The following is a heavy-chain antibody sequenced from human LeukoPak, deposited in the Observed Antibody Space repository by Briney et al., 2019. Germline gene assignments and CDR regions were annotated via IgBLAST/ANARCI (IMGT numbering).Heavy chain of an antibody. D-gene: IGHD3-3*01. CDR1: GFTFSNAW. CDR3: TTDHIPQGEYYDFWSGFLYYFDY. J-gene: IGHJ4*02. V-gene: IGHV3-15*01. CDR2: IKSKTDGGTT. Sequence: PGGSLRLSCAASGFTFSNAWMSWVRQAPGKGLEWVGRIKSKTDGGTTDYAAPVKGRFTISRDDSKNTPYLQMNSLKTEDTAVYYCTTDHIPQGEYYDFWSGFLYYFDYWGQGTLVTVSS.